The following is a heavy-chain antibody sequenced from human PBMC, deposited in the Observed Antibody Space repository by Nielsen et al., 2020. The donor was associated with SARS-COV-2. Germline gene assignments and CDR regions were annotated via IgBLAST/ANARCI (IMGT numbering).Heavy chain of an antibody. CDR2: ITGRGDTT. V-gene: IGHV3-23*01. D-gene: IGHD6-19*01. CDR1: GFTFSGFA. J-gene: IGHJ4*02. Sequence: GGSLRLSSAASGFTFSGFAMSWVRQTQGKGLEWVSSITGRGDTTYYAVSVKGRFTISRDNSGNTLFLEMTSLGADDTAIYYCASGPLAVAPDSWGQGTLVTVSS. CDR3: ASGPLAVAPDS.